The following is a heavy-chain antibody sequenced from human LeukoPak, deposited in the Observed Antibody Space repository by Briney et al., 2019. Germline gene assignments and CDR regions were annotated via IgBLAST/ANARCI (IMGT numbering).Heavy chain of an antibody. V-gene: IGHV1-69*04. CDR3: AKGAIFGVTTRGYGMDV. D-gene: IGHD3-3*01. J-gene: IGHJ6*02. Sequence: ASVKVSCKASGGTFSSYAISWVRQAPGQGLEWMGRIIPILGLANYAQKFQGRVTITADKSTSTAYMELSSLRSEDTAVYYCAKGAIFGVTTRGYGMDVWGQGTSVTVSS. CDR2: IIPILGLA. CDR1: GGTFSSYA.